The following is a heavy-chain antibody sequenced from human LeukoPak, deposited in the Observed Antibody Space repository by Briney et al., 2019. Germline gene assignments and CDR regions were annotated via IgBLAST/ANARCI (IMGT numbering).Heavy chain of an antibody. CDR3: ASTPYHYDSSGYYPLDY. CDR1: GGTFSSYA. Sequence: GASVKVSCKASGGTFSSYAISWVRQAPGQGVEWMGRIIPILGIANYAQKFQGRVTITADKSTSTAYMELSSLRSEDTAVYYCASTPYHYDSSGYYPLDYWGQGTLVTVSS. J-gene: IGHJ4*02. CDR2: IIPILGIA. D-gene: IGHD3-22*01. V-gene: IGHV1-69*04.